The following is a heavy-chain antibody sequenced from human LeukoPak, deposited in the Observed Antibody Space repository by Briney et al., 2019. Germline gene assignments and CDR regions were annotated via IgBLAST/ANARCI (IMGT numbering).Heavy chain of an antibody. V-gene: IGHV3-30*04. J-gene: IGHJ6*04. Sequence: GGSLRLSCAASGFTFSSYAMYWVRQAPGKGLEWVAVILYDGSNKYYADSVKGRFTISRDNSKNTLYLQMNSLRAEDTAVYYCAELGITMIGGVWGKGTTVTISS. CDR3: AELGITMIGGV. CDR1: GFTFSSYA. D-gene: IGHD3-10*02. CDR2: ILYDGSNK.